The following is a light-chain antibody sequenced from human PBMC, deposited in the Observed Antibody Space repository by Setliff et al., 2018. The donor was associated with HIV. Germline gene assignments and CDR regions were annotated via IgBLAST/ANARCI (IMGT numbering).Light chain of an antibody. CDR1: QGISSY. V-gene: IGKV1-9*01. J-gene: IGKJ4*01. CDR3: QQFSGFPPT. Sequence: DIRLTQFPSFLSASVGDRVIITCRASQGISSYLAWYQQKPGKAPELLIYVASTWQSGVPSRFSGSGSGTEFTLTISSLQPEDFATYYCQQFSGFPPTFGGGTKVDSK. CDR2: VAS.